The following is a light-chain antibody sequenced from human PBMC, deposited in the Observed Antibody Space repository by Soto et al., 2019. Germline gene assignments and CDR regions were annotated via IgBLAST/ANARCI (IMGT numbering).Light chain of an antibody. CDR3: HQFASSPQT. CDR2: GVS. Sequence: EIVLTQSPGTLSLSPGERATLSCRASQSVSSFLAWYQQKPGQAPRLLIYGVSSRATGIPDRFSGSGSGTDFTLTVSSLEPEDFAVYYCHQFASSPQTFDQGTKVEIK. J-gene: IGKJ1*01. CDR1: QSVSSF. V-gene: IGKV3-20*01.